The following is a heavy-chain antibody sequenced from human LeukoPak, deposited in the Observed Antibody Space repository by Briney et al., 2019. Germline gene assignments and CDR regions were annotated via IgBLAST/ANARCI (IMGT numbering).Heavy chain of an antibody. CDR3: ARVRVNHFGSGSFDMN. J-gene: IGHJ4*02. V-gene: IGHV3-66*01. D-gene: IGHD3-10*01. CDR1: GFSVSSNY. CDR2: IYAGGTT. Sequence: GGSLRLSCAASGFSVSSNYMTWARQAPGKGPECVSVIYAGGTTYYADSVRGRFNISRDISKNMVYLQMNSLRAEDTAVYYCARVRVNHFGSGSFDMNWGQGALVTVSS.